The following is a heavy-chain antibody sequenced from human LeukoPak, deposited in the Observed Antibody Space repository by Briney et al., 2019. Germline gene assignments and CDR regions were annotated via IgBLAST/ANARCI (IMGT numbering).Heavy chain of an antibody. D-gene: IGHD6-25*01. CDR3: ARYSSGWPEYFDY. V-gene: IGHV3-21*01. CDR2: ISSSSSYI. Sequence: GGSLRLSCAASGFTFSSYSMNWVRQAPGKGLEWVSSISSSSSYIYYADSVKGRFTISRDNAKNSLYLQMNSLRAEDTAVYYCARYSSGWPEYFDYWGQGTLVTVSS. CDR1: GFTFSSYS. J-gene: IGHJ4*02.